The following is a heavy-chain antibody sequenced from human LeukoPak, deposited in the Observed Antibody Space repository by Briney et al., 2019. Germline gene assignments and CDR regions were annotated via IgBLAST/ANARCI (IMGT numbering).Heavy chain of an antibody. V-gene: IGHV3-30*02. D-gene: IGHD4-23*01. CDR1: GFTFSSYG. Sequence: GGSLRLSCAASGFTFSSYGLHWVRQAPGKGLEWVAFIRYDGKNIYYADSVKGRFTISRDNSKNTLYLQMNSLRAEDTAVYYCARRVRGYGGTLFDYWGQGTLVTVSS. CDR2: IRYDGKNI. J-gene: IGHJ4*02. CDR3: ARRVRGYGGTLFDY.